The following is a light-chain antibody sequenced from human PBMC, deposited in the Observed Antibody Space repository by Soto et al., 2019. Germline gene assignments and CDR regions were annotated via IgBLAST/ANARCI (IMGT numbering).Light chain of an antibody. CDR1: QTISNW. Sequence: DIQMTKSPSTLSASVGDRGIITCRASQTISNWLAWYQQKPGKAPKLLIYKASSLESGVPSRFSGSGSGTEFTLTISSLQPDDFATYYCQQYNSYSITFGQGTLLEIK. V-gene: IGKV1-5*03. CDR3: QQYNSYSIT. J-gene: IGKJ5*01. CDR2: KAS.